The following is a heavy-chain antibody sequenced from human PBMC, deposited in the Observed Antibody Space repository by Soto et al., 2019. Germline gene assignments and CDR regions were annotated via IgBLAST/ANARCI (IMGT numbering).Heavy chain of an antibody. V-gene: IGHV3-30*18. CDR3: AKSPNFYCSSPNCYKYYFDH. J-gene: IGHJ4*02. D-gene: IGHD2-2*02. CDR2: ISYDGSEK. CDR1: GFTFNTYG. Sequence: QEQLVESGGGVVQPGKSLRLSCAASGFTFNTYGMHWVRQAPGKGLEWVAVISYDGSEKYYVDSVKGRFTISKDNSKNTLYLQMNSLRPEDTAVYYCAKSPNFYCSSPNCYKYYFDHWGQETRVTVSS.